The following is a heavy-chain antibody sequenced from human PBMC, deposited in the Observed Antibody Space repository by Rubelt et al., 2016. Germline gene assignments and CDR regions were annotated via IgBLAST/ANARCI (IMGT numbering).Heavy chain of an antibody. CDR2: IFYSGST. CDR1: GGSISSGGYS. J-gene: IGHJ5*02. Sequence: QVQLQESGPGLVKPSQTLSLTCAVSGGSISSGGYSWSWIRQPPGKGLEWIGYIFYSGSTDYNPSLKSRVTISVDTSKNQFSLKLSSVTAADTAVYYCARRGPAKGFDPWGQGTLVTVSS. V-gene: IGHV4-30-4*07. CDR3: ARRGPAKGFDP. D-gene: IGHD3-10*01.